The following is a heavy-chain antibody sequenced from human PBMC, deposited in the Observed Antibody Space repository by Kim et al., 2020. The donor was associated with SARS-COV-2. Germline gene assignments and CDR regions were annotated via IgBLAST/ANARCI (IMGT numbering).Heavy chain of an antibody. CDR1: GFTVSSNY. J-gene: IGHJ5*02. D-gene: IGHD2-2*02. CDR2: IYSGGST. Sequence: GGSLRLSCAASGFTVSSNYMSWVRQAPGKGLEWVSVIYSGGSTYYADSVKGRFTISRDNSKNTLYLQMNSLRAEDTAVYYCARERYCSSTSCYIGWFDPWGQGTLVTVSS. V-gene: IGHV3-53*01. CDR3: ARERYCSSTSCYIGWFDP.